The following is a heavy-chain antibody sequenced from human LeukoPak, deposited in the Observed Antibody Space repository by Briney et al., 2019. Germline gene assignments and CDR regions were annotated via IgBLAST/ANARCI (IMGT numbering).Heavy chain of an antibody. CDR3: ARYSSSWSLFDY. Sequence: PSETLSLTCTVSGGSISSGDYYWSWIRQPPGTGLEWIGYIYYSGSTYYNPSLKSRVTISVDTSKNQFSLKLSSVTAADTAVYYCARYSSSWSLFDYWGQGTLVTVSS. J-gene: IGHJ4*02. CDR1: GGSISSGDYY. D-gene: IGHD6-13*01. CDR2: IYYSGST. V-gene: IGHV4-30-4*08.